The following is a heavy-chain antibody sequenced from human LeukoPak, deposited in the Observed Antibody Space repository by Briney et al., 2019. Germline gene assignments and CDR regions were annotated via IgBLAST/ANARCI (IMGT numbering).Heavy chain of an antibody. CDR2: ISGSGGST. J-gene: IGHJ4*02. D-gene: IGHD3-9*01. Sequence: GGSLRLSCAASGFTFSSYAMSWVRQAPGKGLEWVSAISGSGGSTYYADSVKGRFTISRDNSKNTLFLQMNSLRAEDTAVYYCAKGLWPYYDILTGSDCWGQGTLVTVSS. CDR3: AKGLWPYYDILTGSDC. V-gene: IGHV3-23*01. CDR1: GFTFSSYA.